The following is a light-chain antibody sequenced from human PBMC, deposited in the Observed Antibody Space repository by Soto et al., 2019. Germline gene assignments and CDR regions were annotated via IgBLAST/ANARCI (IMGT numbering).Light chain of an antibody. V-gene: IGLV2-14*01. CDR2: DVS. Sequence: QSVLTQPASVSGSPGQSITISCAGTSSDVGGYTYVSWYQQHPGKAPKLMIYDVSNRPSGVSNRFSGSKSGNTASLPISGLQAEDDADYYCTSYTSSSTPYVFGGGTKVTVL. CDR1: SSDVGGYTY. J-gene: IGLJ1*01. CDR3: TSYTSSSTPYV.